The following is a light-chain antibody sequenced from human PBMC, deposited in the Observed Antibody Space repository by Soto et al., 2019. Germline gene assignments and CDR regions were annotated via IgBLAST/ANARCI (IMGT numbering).Light chain of an antibody. Sequence: QSVLTQPPSASATPGQRVTISYSGGSANIGENTVNWYRQVPGTAPKCLIYSDNQRPSGVPDRFSGSKSGTSASLAISGLQSEDEAHYYCAVWDDSLDGWVFGGGTKLTVL. J-gene: IGLJ3*02. CDR2: SDN. V-gene: IGLV1-44*01. CDR1: SANIGENT. CDR3: AVWDDSLDGWV.